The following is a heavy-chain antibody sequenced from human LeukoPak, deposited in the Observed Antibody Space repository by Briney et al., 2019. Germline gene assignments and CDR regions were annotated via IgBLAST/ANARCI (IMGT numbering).Heavy chain of an antibody. J-gene: IGHJ4*02. CDR1: GDSISSSSHY. CDR3: ARPYDSSGYYYFDY. CDR2: FYYSGST. V-gene: IGHV4-39*01. D-gene: IGHD3-22*01. Sequence: PSETLSLTCTVSGDSISSSSHYWGWIRRPPGKGLEWIGTFYYSGSTYYNPSLKSRVTISVDTSKNQFSLKLSSVTAADTAVYYCARPYDSSGYYYFDYWGQGTLVTVSS.